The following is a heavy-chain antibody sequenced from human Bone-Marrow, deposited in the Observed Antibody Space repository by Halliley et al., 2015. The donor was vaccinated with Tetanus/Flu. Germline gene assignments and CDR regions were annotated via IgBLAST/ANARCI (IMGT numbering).Heavy chain of an antibody. J-gene: IGHJ4*02. CDR2: ISYSGST. CDR3: VTGAGWLPDY. CDR1: GGSMSGYY. V-gene: IGHV4-59*01. D-gene: IGHD5-12*01. Sequence: TLSLTCTVSGGSMSGYYLNWIRQPPGKGLEWLGLISYSGSTNYNPSLKSRVTISVDTSSNQFSLKLSSVTAADTALYYCVTGAGWLPDYWGQGTLVTVSS.